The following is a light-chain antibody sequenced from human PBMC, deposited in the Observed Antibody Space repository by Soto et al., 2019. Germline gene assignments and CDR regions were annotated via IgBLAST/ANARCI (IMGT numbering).Light chain of an antibody. CDR1: QSVSSN. J-gene: IGKJ2*01. V-gene: IGKV3-15*01. Sequence: EIVMTQSPATLSVSPGETATLSCRASQSVSSNLAWYQQRPGQAPRFLIYDASTRATGIPARFSGSGSGTEFTLTISSLQSEDFAVYYCQQYNDWPRPFGQGTKLEIK. CDR3: QQYNDWPRP. CDR2: DAS.